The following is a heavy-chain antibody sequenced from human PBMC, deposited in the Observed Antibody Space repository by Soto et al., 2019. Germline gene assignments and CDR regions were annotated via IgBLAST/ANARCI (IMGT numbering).Heavy chain of an antibody. Sequence: GGSLRLSCAASGFTFSSYAMSWVRQAPGKGLEWVSAISGSGGSTYYADSVKGRFTISRENSKNTLYLQMNSRRAEDTAVYYCAKASQGQSEYFQHWGQGTLVTVSS. CDR2: ISGSGGST. J-gene: IGHJ1*01. CDR3: AKASQGQSEYFQH. D-gene: IGHD6-19*01. CDR1: GFTFSSYA. V-gene: IGHV3-23*01.